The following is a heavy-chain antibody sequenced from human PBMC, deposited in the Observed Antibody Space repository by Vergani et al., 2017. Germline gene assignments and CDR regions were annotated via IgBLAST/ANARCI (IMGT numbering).Heavy chain of an antibody. J-gene: IGHJ4*02. V-gene: IGHV3-30*02. Sequence: VQLVESGGGLVKPGGSRRLSCAASGFSFRTFSMFWVRQPPGKGLEWVAFSRDDESRKYYADSVNGRFTISRDNFKNSLYLKIDSLRPEDTALYYCAKYSAERHGYKYEYGLDYWCEGTLVTVSS. CDR1: GFSFRTFS. CDR2: SRDDESRK. CDR3: AKYSAERHGYKYEYGLDY. D-gene: IGHD5-24*01.